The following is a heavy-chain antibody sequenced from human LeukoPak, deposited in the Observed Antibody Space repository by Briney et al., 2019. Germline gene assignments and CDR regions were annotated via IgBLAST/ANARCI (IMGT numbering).Heavy chain of an antibody. CDR3: ARVGYGSGSNHLDY. J-gene: IGHJ4*02. CDR1: GGSISSGGYH. CDR2: IYYSGST. V-gene: IGHV4-31*03. Sequence: SETLSLTCTVSGGSISSGGYHWSWIRQHPGKGLEWIGYIYYSGSTYYNPSLKSRVTISVDTSKNQFSLKLSSVTAADTAVYYCARVGYGSGSNHLDYWGQGTLVTVSS. D-gene: IGHD3-10*01.